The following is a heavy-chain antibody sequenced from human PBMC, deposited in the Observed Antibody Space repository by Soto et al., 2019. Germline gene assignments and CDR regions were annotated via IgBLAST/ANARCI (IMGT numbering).Heavy chain of an antibody. D-gene: IGHD3-16*01. Sequence: WGSLRLSCAASEFTFSSYGMHWFRQAPGKGLEWVAVIWYDGSNKYYADSVKGRFTISRDNSKNTLYLQMNSLRAEDTAVYYCARDLWRGVLRWGELAATDSSPFPYWGKGPLVTVAS. J-gene: IGHJ4*02. CDR1: EFTFSSYG. CDR2: IWYDGSNK. V-gene: IGHV3-33*01. CDR3: ARDLWRGVLRWGELAATDSSPFPY.